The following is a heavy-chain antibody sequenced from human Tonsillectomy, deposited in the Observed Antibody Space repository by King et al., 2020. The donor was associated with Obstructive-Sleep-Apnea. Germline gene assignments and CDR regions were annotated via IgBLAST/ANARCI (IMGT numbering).Heavy chain of an antibody. V-gene: IGHV1-69*09. CDR2: IIPMLDMA. CDR1: GGTFSSYA. CDR3: ARDLLKNPDYYYGMDG. J-gene: IGHJ6*02. Sequence: EQLVQSGAEVKKPGSSVKVSCKASGGTFSSYAISWVRQAPGQGPEWMGGIIPMLDMANYAQKFQGSVTITADKSTSTAYMELSSLRSEDTAVYYCARDLLKNPDYYYGMDGWGQGTTVTVSS.